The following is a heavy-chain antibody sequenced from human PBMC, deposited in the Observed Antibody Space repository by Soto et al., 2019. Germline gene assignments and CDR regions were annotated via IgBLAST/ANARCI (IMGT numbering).Heavy chain of an antibody. J-gene: IGHJ4*02. V-gene: IGHV4-34*01. Sequence: QVQLQQWGAGLLKPSETLSLTCAVYGGSFSGYYWSWIRQPPGKGLEWIGEINYSGSTNYNPSLKSRVTISVDTSKNQFSLKLSSVTAADTAVYYCARASNDCSSTSCPKDFDYWGQGTLVTVSS. CDR2: INYSGST. D-gene: IGHD2-2*01. CDR3: ARASNDCSSTSCPKDFDY. CDR1: GGSFSGYY.